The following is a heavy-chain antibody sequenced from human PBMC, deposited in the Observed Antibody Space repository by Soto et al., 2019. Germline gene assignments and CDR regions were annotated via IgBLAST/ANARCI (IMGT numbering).Heavy chain of an antibody. V-gene: IGHV1-69*08. CDR3: AREEYYYGSGAFFDY. D-gene: IGHD3-10*01. J-gene: IGHJ4*02. CDR1: GGTFSSYT. CDR2: IIPILGIA. Sequence: QVRLVQSGAEVKKPGSSVKVSCKASGGTFSSYTISWVRQAPGQGLEWMGRIIPILGIANYAQKFQGRVTITADKSTSTAYMELSSLRSEDTAVYYCAREEYYYGSGAFFDYWGQGTLVTVSS.